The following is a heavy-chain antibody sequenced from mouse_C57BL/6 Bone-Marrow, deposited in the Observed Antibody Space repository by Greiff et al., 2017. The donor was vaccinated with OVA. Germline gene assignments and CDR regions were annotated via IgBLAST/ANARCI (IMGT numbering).Heavy chain of an antibody. V-gene: IGHV1-58*01. J-gene: IGHJ1*03. CDR3: ARSQSGYQFSHWYFDV. D-gene: IGHD2-2*01. CDR1: GYTFTSYG. CDR2: IYIGNGYT. Sequence: VQLKESGAELVRPGSSVKMSCKTSGYTFTSYGINWVKQRPGQGLEWIGYIYIGNGYTEYNEKFKGKATLTSDTSSSTAYMQLSSLTSEDSAIYFCARSQSGYQFSHWYFDVWGTGTTVTVSS.